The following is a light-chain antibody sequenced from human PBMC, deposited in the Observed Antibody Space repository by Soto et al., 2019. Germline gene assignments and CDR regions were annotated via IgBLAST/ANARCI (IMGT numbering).Light chain of an antibody. V-gene: IGKV1-5*01. J-gene: IGKJ1*01. Sequence: DIQMTQSPSSVSASVGDRVTITCRASQGISSWLAWYQQKPGKAPKLLIFDASTLKSGVSSRFSGSGSGTEFTLTITGLQPDDVATYYCLQYSSHSWTFGQGTKVDIK. CDR3: LQYSSHSWT. CDR1: QGISSW. CDR2: DAS.